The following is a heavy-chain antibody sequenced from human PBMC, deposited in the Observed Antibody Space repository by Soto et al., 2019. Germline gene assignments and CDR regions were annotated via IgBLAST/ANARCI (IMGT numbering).Heavy chain of an antibody. CDR3: ATWHLQEHAYDI. V-gene: IGHV3-53*01. J-gene: IGHJ3*02. CDR1: GFTVSGKKY. CDR2: LYDLDGT. Sequence: DVQLVASGGGMIQPGESLRLSCEVFGFTVSGKKYVAWVRQAPGKGLEWVSALYDLDGTYYADSVKGRFTTSSDSSRNTVYLQMNSLRPDDTAVYSCATWHLQEHAYDIWGQGTMVTVSS. D-gene: IGHD1-1*01.